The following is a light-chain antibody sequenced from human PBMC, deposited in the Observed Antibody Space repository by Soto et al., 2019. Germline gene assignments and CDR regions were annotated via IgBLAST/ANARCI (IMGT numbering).Light chain of an antibody. CDR1: QGINTY. CDR3: QQYYDYPYT. J-gene: IGKJ2*01. Sequence: DIQMTQSPSSVSASVGDRVIITCRASQGINTYLAWIQQKPGKAPKSLIYAASNLESGVPSRFSGSESGTDFTLTISSLQPEDFATYYCQQYYDYPYTFGQGTKVEIK. V-gene: IGKV1-16*01. CDR2: AAS.